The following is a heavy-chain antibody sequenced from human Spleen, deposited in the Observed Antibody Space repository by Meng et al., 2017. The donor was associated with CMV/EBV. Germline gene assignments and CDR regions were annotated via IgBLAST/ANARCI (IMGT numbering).Heavy chain of an antibody. V-gene: IGHV4-61*08. CDR2: TYYSGST. D-gene: IGHD2-2*01. CDR3: AREPAAAVRGGRTFDY. CDR1: GGSVSNSDYY. Sequence: SETLSLTCNVSGGSVSNSDYYWGWIRQPPGKGLEWIGYTYYSGSTHYNPSLKSRVTMSVDTSKNQFSLKLSSVTATDTAVYYCAREPAAAVRGGRTFDYWGQGALVTVSS. J-gene: IGHJ4*01.